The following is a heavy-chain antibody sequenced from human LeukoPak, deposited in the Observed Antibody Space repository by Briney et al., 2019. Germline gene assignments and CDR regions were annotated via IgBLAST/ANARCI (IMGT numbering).Heavy chain of an antibody. D-gene: IGHD3-22*01. CDR1: GYTFTGYY. CDR3: ARGESSGYYYLYNWFDP. CDR2: INPNSGGT. Sequence: ASVKVSCKASGYTFTGYYMHWVRQAPGQGLEWMGWINPNSGGTNYAQKFQGRVTMTRDTSISTAYMELSRLRSDDTAVYYCARGESSGYYYLYNWFDPWGQGTLVTVSS. J-gene: IGHJ5*02. V-gene: IGHV1-2*02.